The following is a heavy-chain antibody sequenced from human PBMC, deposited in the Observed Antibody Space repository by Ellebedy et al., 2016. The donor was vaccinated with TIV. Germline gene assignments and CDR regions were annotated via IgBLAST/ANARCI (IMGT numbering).Heavy chain of an antibody. D-gene: IGHD6-13*01. CDR2: ISNGGDTT. Sequence: LSLTCAASGFTFGCCAMSWVRQAPGKGLEWVSVISNGGDTTYADSVKGRFTISRDNSKNTLNLQMNSLRADDTAIYYCAKLGGVLSWYADYWGLGTLVTVSS. CDR3: AKLGGVLSWYADY. CDR1: GFTFGCCA. V-gene: IGHV3-23*01. J-gene: IGHJ4*02.